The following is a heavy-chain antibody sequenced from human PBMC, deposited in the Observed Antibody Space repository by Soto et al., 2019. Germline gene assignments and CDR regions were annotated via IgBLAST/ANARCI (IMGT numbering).Heavy chain of an antibody. J-gene: IGHJ6*02. CDR1: GGTFSSYA. CDR3: AREGQLVPYYYYGMDV. CDR2: IIPIFGTA. Sequence: SVKVSCKASGGTFSSYAISWVRQAPGQGLEWMGGIIPIFGTANYAQKFQGRVTITADKSTSTAYMEPSSLRSEDTAVYYCAREGQLVPYYYYGMDVWGQGTTVTVSS. V-gene: IGHV1-69*06. D-gene: IGHD6-6*01.